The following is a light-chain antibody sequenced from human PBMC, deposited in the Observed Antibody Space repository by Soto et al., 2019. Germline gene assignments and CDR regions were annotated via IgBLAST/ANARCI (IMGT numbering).Light chain of an antibody. J-gene: IGLJ1*01. CDR2: GNS. CDR1: SSNIGAGYD. Sequence: QALVTQPPSVSGAPGQRVTISCTGSSSNIGAGYDVHWYQQLPGTAPKLLIYGNSNRPSGVPDRFSGSKSGTSASLAITGLQAEDEADYYCQSYDSSLSGSCVFGTGTKLTVL. V-gene: IGLV1-40*01. CDR3: QSYDSSLSGSCV.